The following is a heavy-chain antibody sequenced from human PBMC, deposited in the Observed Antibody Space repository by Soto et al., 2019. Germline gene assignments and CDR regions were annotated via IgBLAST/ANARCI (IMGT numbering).Heavy chain of an antibody. J-gene: IGHJ5*02. CDR2: IYYSGST. CDR1: GGSISSGGYY. CDR3: ARVLRGYRNAIALNWFDP. Sequence: QVQLQESGPGRVKPSQTLSLTCTVSGGSISSGGYYWSWIRQHPGKGLEWIGYIYYSGSTYYNPSLKSRVTISVDTSKNQFSLKLSSVTAADTAVYYCARVLRGYRNAIALNWFDPWGQGTLVPVSS. V-gene: IGHV4-31*03. D-gene: IGHD5-18*01.